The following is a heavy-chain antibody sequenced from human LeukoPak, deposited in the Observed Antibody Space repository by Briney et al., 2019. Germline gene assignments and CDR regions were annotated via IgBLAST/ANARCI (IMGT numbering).Heavy chain of an antibody. CDR3: ARGGPLYYYYGLDV. CDR2: ISYDGRNK. V-gene: IGHV3-30*04. Sequence: GVPLRLSCTTSGFTFNTYAFHWVGQAAAKELERVAVISYDGRNKYFADSMQGRFTISRDNCKNTLYLQMNSLKAEDTAVYYCARGGPLYYYYGLDVWGKGTTVSVSS. CDR1: GFTFNTYA. J-gene: IGHJ6*04. D-gene: IGHD1-26*01.